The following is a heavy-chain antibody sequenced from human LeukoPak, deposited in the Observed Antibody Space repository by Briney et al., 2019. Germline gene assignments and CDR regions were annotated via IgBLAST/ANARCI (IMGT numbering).Heavy chain of an antibody. CDR2: INHSGST. Sequence: SETLSLACAVYGGSFSGYYWSWIRQPPGKGLEWIGEINHSGSTNYNPSLKSRVTISVDTSKNQFSLKLSSVTAADTAVCYCAMYSSGWYLGYWGQGTLVTVSS. V-gene: IGHV4-34*01. D-gene: IGHD6-19*01. J-gene: IGHJ4*02. CDR1: GGSFSGYY. CDR3: AMYSSGWYLGY.